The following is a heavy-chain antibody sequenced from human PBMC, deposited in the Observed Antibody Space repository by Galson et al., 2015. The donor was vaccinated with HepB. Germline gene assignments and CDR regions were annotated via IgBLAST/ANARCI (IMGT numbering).Heavy chain of an antibody. CDR3: ARDRHYYDPWYFDL. V-gene: IGHV3-30-3*01. D-gene: IGHD3-22*01. CDR2: ISYDGSNK. Sequence: SLRLSCAASGFTFSSYAMHWVRQAPGKGLEWVAVISYDGSNKYYADSVKGRFTISRDNSKNTLYLQMNSLRAEDTAVYYCARDRHYYDPWYFDLWGRGTLVTVSS. J-gene: IGHJ2*01. CDR1: GFTFSSYA.